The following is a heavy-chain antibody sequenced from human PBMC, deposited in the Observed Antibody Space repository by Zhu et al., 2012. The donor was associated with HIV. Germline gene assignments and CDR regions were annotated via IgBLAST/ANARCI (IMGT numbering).Heavy chain of an antibody. CDR2: IYISGST. CDR3: ARSFMVRGVEYYFDY. Sequence: QVQLQESGPGLVKPSETLSLTCTVSGGSISSYYWSWIRQPPGKGLEWIGYIYISGSTNYNPSLKSRVTISVDTSKKQFSLKLSSVTAADTAVYYCARSFMVRGVEYYFDYWGQGTLVTVSS. V-gene: IGHV4-4*09. D-gene: IGHD3-10*01. CDR1: GGSISSYY. J-gene: IGHJ4*02.